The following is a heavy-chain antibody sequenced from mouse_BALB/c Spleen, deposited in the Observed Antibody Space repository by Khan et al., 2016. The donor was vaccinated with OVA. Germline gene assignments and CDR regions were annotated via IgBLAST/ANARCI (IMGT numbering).Heavy chain of an antibody. Sequence: QVQLQQSGPELVKPGASVKMSCKASRYTFTDYVISWVKQRTGQGLEWIGEIYPGSGSTYYNEKFKGKATLTADTSSKTAYMQLSSLTSEEFAVYFCAKIYYGNSYAMDYWGQGTSVTVSS. CDR2: IYPGSGST. D-gene: IGHD2-1*01. CDR3: AKIYYGNSYAMDY. J-gene: IGHJ4*01. V-gene: IGHV1-81*01. CDR1: RYTFTDYV.